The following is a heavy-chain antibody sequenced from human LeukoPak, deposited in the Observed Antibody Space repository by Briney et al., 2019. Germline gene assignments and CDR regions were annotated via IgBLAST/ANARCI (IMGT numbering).Heavy chain of an antibody. CDR3: ATSGTSQNYYYYYYGMDV. D-gene: IGHD3-10*01. V-gene: IGHV4-34*01. J-gene: IGHJ6*02. CDR2: INHSGST. CDR1: GGSFSGYY. Sequence: PSETLCLTCAVYGGSFSGYYWSWIRQPPGKGLEWIGEINHSGSTNYNPSLKSRVTISVDTSKNQFSLKLSSVTAADTAVYYCATSGTSQNYYYYYYGMDVWGQGTTVTVSS.